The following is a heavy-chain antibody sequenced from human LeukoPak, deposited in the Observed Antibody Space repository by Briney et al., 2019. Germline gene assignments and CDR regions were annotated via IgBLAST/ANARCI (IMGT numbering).Heavy chain of an antibody. D-gene: IGHD1-1*01. CDR3: VRVWNDYSNSDF. V-gene: IGHV3-48*01. Sequence: GGSLRLSCAASGFTFSSYVMTWVRQAPGKGLESVSYISRDGSVTHYVDSVRGRFTISRDNAKNSLYLQMNSLRGEDTAVYYCVRVWNDYSNSDFWGQGTLVTVSS. CDR1: GFTFSSYV. CDR2: ISRDGSVT. J-gene: IGHJ4*02.